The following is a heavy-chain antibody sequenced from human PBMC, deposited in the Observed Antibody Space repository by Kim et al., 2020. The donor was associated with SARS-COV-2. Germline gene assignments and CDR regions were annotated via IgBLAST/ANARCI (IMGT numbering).Heavy chain of an antibody. Sequence: GGSLRLSCAASGFTFSSYAMSWVRQAPGKGLEWVSAISGSGGSTYYADSVKGRFTISRDNSKNTLYLQMNSLRAEDTAVYYCAKGSPLDGFTFGGVIVPCDYWGQGTLVTVSS. CDR2: ISGSGGST. V-gene: IGHV3-23*01. CDR1: GFTFSSYA. J-gene: IGHJ4*02. D-gene: IGHD3-16*02. CDR3: AKGSPLDGFTFGGVIVPCDY.